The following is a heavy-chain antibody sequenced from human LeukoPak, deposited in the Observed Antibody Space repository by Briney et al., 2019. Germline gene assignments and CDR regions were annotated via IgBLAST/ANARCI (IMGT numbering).Heavy chain of an antibody. CDR2: INSDGSST. J-gene: IGHJ4*02. V-gene: IGHV3-74*01. CDR1: GFTFSSYW. D-gene: IGHD6-19*01. Sequence: PGGSLRLSCAASGFTFSSYWMHWVRQAPGKGLVWVSRINSDGSSTSYADSVRGRFTISRDNAKNTLYLQMNSLRAEDTAVYYCARDLGGYSSGWTIDYWGQGTLVTVSS. CDR3: ARDLGGYSSGWTIDY.